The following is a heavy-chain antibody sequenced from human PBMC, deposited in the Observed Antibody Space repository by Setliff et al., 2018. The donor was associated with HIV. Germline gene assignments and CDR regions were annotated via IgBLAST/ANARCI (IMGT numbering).Heavy chain of an antibody. CDR1: GYTFTDYY. V-gene: IGHV1-69-2*01. J-gene: IGHJ2*01. CDR3: ATSTGCSGWYSRKLCPFDL. CDR2: FDPEDGET. Sequence: GASVKVSCKASGYTFTDYYMHWVQQAPGKGLEWMGRFDPEDGETIYAEKFQGRVTITADTSTDTAYMELSSLRSEDTAVYYCATSTGCSGWYSRKLCPFDLWGRGTLVTVSS. D-gene: IGHD6-19*01.